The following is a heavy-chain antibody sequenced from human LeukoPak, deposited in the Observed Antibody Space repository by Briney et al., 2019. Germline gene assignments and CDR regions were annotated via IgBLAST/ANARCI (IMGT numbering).Heavy chain of an antibody. V-gene: IGHV3-66*04. Sequence: GESLRLSCTASGFSISTNDMNWVRQAPGKGLEWVSLIYISGITKYADSVQGRFTISRDTSTLYLQMNSLRAEDTAVYYCAKRSPPYWGQGTLVTVSS. CDR3: AKRSPPY. CDR2: IYISGIT. D-gene: IGHD3-10*01. J-gene: IGHJ4*02. CDR1: GFSISTND.